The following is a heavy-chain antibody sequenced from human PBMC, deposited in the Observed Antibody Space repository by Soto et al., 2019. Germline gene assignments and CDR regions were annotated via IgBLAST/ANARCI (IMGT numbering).Heavy chain of an antibody. CDR2: VSASGGNT. CDR1: GFAFSNFA. V-gene: IGHV3-23*01. CDR3: EKQMYPSGSFLFDD. J-gene: IGHJ4*02. Sequence: EVQLLESGGGLVQPGGSLRLSCAASGFAFSNFALSWVRQAPGKGLEWVSAVSASGGNTYYADPVTGRFTISRDNCTNTLLLQMDSLRAEDTAVYYCEKQMYPSGSFLFDDWGKGTLVTVSS. D-gene: IGHD6-19*01.